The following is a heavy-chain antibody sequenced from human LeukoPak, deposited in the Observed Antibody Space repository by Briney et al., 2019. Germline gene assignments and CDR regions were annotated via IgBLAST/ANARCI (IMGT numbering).Heavy chain of an antibody. V-gene: IGHV4-61*01. J-gene: IGHJ3*02. D-gene: IGHD3-9*01. Sequence: SETLSLTRSVSGYSISSGYYWSWIRRPPGKGLEWIGHMSYTGITNYSPSLKSRVTVSIDTSKNQVSLRLTSVTAADTAMYYCARGFDGPNAFDIWGLGTMVTVSS. CDR1: GYSISSGYY. CDR2: MSYTGIT. CDR3: ARGFDGPNAFDI.